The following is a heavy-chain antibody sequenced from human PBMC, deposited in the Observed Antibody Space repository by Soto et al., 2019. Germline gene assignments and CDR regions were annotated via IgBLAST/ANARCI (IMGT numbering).Heavy chain of an antibody. J-gene: IGHJ3*01. CDR1: GFTLTNYF. Sequence: QVQLVDSGGGLVKPGGSLRLSCTASGFTLTNYFVSWIRQAPGKGLEWIAYINNRGSAIYYTDSVKGRFTISRDNAKKSLFLQMASLRAEYTAVDYCASKLWSHAAFDVWGRGTMVNVSS. CDR2: INNRGSAI. CDR3: ASKLWSHAAFDV. V-gene: IGHV3-11*01. D-gene: IGHD2-8*02.